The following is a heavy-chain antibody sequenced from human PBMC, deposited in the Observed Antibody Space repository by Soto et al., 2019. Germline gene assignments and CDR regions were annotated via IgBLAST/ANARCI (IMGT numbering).Heavy chain of an antibody. D-gene: IGHD6-19*01. CDR1: GFTFSRYG. V-gene: IGHV3-33*01. Sequence: QVQLVESGGGVVQPGRSLRLSCAASGFTFSRYGMHWVRQAPGRGLEWVAVIWYDGSNTYYADSVKGRFTISRDNSKDTLDLQMNSLRAEDTAVYYCARDREQWLVGYYFDYWGQGTLVTVSS. CDR2: IWYDGSNT. J-gene: IGHJ4*02. CDR3: ARDREQWLVGYYFDY.